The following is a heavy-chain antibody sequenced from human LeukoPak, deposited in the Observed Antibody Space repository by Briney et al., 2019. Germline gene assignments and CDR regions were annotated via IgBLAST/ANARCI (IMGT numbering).Heavy chain of an antibody. Sequence: GGCLRLSCAASGFTLSSYAMSWVRQAPGKGLEWVSHISGSGENTYYADSVRGRFTISRDNSKNTLSRQMNTLRAEDTAVYYCAKGYSSGWFDFDSWGQGTLVTVSS. CDR2: ISGSGENT. D-gene: IGHD6-19*01. CDR3: AKGYSSGWFDFDS. J-gene: IGHJ4*02. V-gene: IGHV3-23*01. CDR1: GFTLSSYA.